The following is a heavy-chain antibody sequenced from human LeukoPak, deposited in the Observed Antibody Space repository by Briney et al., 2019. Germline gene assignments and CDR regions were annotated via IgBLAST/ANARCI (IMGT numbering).Heavy chain of an antibody. CDR2: INPNSGGT. D-gene: IGHD4-23*01. CDR3: ARAGLTLTVVPHGPMY. V-gene: IGHV1-2*02. Sequence: GASVKVSCKASGYTFTGYYMHWVRQAPGQGLEWMGWINPNSGGTNYAQKFQGRVTMTRDTSISTAYMELSRLRSDDTAVYYCARAGLTLTVVPHGPMYWGQGTLVTVSS. CDR1: GYTFTGYY. J-gene: IGHJ4*02.